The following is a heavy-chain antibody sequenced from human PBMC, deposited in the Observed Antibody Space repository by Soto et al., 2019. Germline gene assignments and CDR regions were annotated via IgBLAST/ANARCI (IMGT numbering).Heavy chain of an antibody. CDR2: TYYRSKWYN. D-gene: IGHD3-9*01. CDR1: GESVSSNSSA. V-gene: IGHV6-1*01. Sequence: SPALSRTCAISGESVSSNSSAWNWIRQSPSRGLEWLGRTYYRSKWYNDYAVSVKSRITINPDTSKNQFSLQLNSVTPEDTAVYYCEKKKIAGLASDYYSSYGRDVWGQGTTVTAS. CDR3: EKKKIAGLASDYYSSYGRDV. J-gene: IGHJ6*02.